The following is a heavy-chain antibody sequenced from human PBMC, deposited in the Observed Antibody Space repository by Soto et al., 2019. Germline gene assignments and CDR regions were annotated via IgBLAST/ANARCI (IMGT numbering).Heavy chain of an antibody. Sequence: SVKVSCKASGFTFTSSAVQWVRQARGQRLEWIGWIVVGSGNTNYAQKFQERVTITRDMSTSTAYMELSSLRSEDTAVYYCAIEVGRSNQFDLWGQGTMVTVSS. CDR3: AIEVGRSNQFDL. CDR1: GFTFTSSA. D-gene: IGHD6-13*01. CDR2: IVVGSGNT. V-gene: IGHV1-58*01. J-gene: IGHJ5*02.